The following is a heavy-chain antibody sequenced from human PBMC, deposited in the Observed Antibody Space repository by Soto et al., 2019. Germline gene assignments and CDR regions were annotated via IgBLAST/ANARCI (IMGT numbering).Heavy chain of an antibody. CDR1: GGIFSSYA. D-gene: IGHD3-10*01. J-gene: IGHJ5*02. V-gene: IGHV1-69*17. CDR3: ARVGEPGSGWFAP. Sequence: QVQLVQSGSEVKKPGSSVKVSCKASGGIFSSYAVDWVRLAPGQGLEWVGGIIPIFGIANYAQKFQGRVTITADKSTTTAYMELSSLRSEDTAVYYCARVGEPGSGWFAPRGQGTLVTVSS. CDR2: IIPIFGIA.